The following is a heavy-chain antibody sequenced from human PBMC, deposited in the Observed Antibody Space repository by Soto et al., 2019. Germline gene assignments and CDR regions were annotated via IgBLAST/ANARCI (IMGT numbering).Heavy chain of an antibody. Sequence: TVSGGSISSYYWSWIRQPPGKGLEWIGYIYYSGSTYYNPSLKSRVTISVDTSKNQFSLKLSSVTAADTAVYYCARRSYSSGWYYFDYWGQGTLVTVSS. J-gene: IGHJ4*02. V-gene: IGHV4-59*12. CDR1: GGSISSYY. D-gene: IGHD6-19*01. CDR2: IYYSGST. CDR3: ARRSYSSGWYYFDY.